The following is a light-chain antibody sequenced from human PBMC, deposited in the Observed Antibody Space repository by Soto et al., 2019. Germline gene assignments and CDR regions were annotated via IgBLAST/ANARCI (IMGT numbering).Light chain of an antibody. CDR2: WAS. J-gene: IGKJ2*01. CDR1: QSLLYSPNNQNY. V-gene: IGKV4-1*01. CDR3: QQYFTTPMFT. Sequence: VMTQSPDSLAVSLGERATINCKSSQSLLYSPNNQNYLAWYQQKPGQPPKLLIYWASTRESGVLDRFSGSGSGTDFTLTISSLQAEDVAVYYCQQYFTTPMFTFGQGTKLEIK.